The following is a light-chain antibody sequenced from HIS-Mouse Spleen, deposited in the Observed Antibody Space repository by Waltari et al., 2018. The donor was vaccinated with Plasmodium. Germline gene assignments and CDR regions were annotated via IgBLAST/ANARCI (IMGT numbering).Light chain of an antibody. V-gene: IGLV3-10*01. CDR2: EDS. CDR1: ALPTKS. J-gene: IGLJ3*02. Sequence: SYELTQPPSVSVSPGQTARITCSGAALPTKSAYLYQQKSGQAPGLVIYEDSKRPTGIPERFSGSSSGTMATLTISGAQVEDEADYYCYSTDSSGNHRVFGGGTKLTVL. CDR3: YSTDSSGNHRV.